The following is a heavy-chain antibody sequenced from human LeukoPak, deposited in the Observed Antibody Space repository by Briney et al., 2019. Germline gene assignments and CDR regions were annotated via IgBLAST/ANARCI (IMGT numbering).Heavy chain of an antibody. D-gene: IGHD2-2*01. CDR1: GYTFTTYG. V-gene: IGHV1-18*01. J-gene: IGHJ1*01. Sequence: ASVKVSCKASGYTFTTYGISWVRQAPGRGLEWMGWIGAYNGDTRHSQKFQGRVTMTTDTSTSTAYMELRSLRSDDTAVYYCARGPDCGSTNCYVGIYFQHWGQGTLVTVSS. CDR2: IGAYNGDT. CDR3: ARGPDCGSTNCYVGIYFQH.